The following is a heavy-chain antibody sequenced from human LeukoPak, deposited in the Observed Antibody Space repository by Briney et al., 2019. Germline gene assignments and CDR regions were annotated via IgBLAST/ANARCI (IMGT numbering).Heavy chain of an antibody. CDR3: AKDIAAGTGYFDY. CDR1: GFTFSSYE. CDR2: IGSSDSTT. D-gene: IGHD6-13*01. V-gene: IGHV3-48*03. J-gene: IGHJ4*02. Sequence: GGSLRLSCVASGFTFSSYEMNWVRQAPGKGLEWLSYIGSSDSTTHYADSVKGRFTISRDNAKNSLYLQMNSLRAEDTALYYCAKDIAAGTGYFDYWGQGTLVTVSS.